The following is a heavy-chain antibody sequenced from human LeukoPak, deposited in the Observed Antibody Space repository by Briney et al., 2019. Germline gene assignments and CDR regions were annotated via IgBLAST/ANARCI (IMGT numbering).Heavy chain of an antibody. D-gene: IGHD4-17*01. V-gene: IGHV3-20*04. J-gene: IGHJ4*02. Sequence: GGSLRLSCLASGITFSSYWMSWVRQAPGKGLEWVSGINWNGGTTDYGDPVKGRFTISRDNAKNSLYLQMNSLRAEDTALYYCARDPVTTDWGQGTLVSVSS. CDR2: INWNGGTT. CDR3: ARDPVTTD. CDR1: GITFSSYW.